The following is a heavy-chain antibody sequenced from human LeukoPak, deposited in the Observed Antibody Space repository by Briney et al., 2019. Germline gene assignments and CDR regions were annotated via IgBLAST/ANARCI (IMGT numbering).Heavy chain of an antibody. J-gene: IGHJ4*02. Sequence: PGGSLRLSCTASGFTFSSYSMNWVRQAPGKGLEWVSYISSGSGTMYYADSVKGRFTISRDNAKNSLYLQMNNLRDEDTAVYYCASGLGGFGELFGFYFDYWGQGTLVTVSS. CDR3: ASGLGGFGELFGFYFDY. V-gene: IGHV3-48*02. D-gene: IGHD3-10*01. CDR2: ISSGSGTM. CDR1: GFTFSSYS.